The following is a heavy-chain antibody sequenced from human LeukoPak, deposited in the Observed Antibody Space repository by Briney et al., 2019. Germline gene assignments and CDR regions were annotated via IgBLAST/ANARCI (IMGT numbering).Heavy chain of an antibody. CDR1: GFAFSSYA. Sequence: GGSLRLSCAASGFAFSSYALSWVRQAPGKGREWVANIKQDGSEKYYVDSVKGRFTISRDNAKNSLYLQMNSLRAEDTAVYYCASRIVGATTYYFDYWGQGTLVTVSS. CDR3: ASRIVGATTYYFDY. J-gene: IGHJ4*02. D-gene: IGHD1-26*01. V-gene: IGHV3-7*01. CDR2: IKQDGSEK.